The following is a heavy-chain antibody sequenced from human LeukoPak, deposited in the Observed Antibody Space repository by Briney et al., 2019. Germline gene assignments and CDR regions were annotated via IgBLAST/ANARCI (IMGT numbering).Heavy chain of an antibody. D-gene: IGHD5-18*01. V-gene: IGHV4-34*01. J-gene: IGHJ4*02. Sequence: SETLSLTCAVYGGSFSGYYWSWIRQPPGKGLEWIGEINHSGSTNYNPSLKSRVTISVDTSKNQFSLKLSSVTAADTAVYYCARARSGYSYGYIDYWGQGTLVTVSS. CDR2: INHSGST. CDR3: ARARSGYSYGYIDY. CDR1: GGSFSGYY.